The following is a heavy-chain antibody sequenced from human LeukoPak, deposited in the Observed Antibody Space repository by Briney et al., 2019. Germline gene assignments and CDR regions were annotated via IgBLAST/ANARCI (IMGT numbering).Heavy chain of an antibody. V-gene: IGHV4-34*01. CDR3: ASRTPFRYYFYY. D-gene: IGHD3-16*01. CDR2: IYHSGST. Sequence: SETLSLTCAVYGGSFIGYDWTWIRQPPGKGLEWIGEIYHSGSTNYNPSLKSRVTISVDKSKNQFSLKLSSVTAADTAVYYCASRTPFRYYFYYWGQGTLVTVST. CDR1: GGSFIGYD. J-gene: IGHJ4*02.